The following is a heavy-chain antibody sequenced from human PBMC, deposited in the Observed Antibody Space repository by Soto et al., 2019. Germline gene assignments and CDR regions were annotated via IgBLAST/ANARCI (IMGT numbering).Heavy chain of an antibody. CDR1: GFSLSNARMG. V-gene: IGHV2-26*01. D-gene: IGHD3-10*01. J-gene: IGHJ4*02. Sequence: QVTLKESGPVLVKPTETLTLTCTVSGFSLSNARMGVRWIRQPPGKALESLAHLFSNDEKSYSPPLKSRLTISKDTSKSQVVLTITNMDPVDTATYYCARRGEERGDPDYWGQGTLVTVCS. CDR2: LFSNDEK. CDR3: ARRGEERGDPDY.